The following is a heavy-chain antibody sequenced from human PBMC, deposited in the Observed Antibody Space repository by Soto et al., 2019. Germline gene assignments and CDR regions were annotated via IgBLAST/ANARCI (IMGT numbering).Heavy chain of an antibody. D-gene: IGHD6-6*01. CDR2: INPNSGEV. Sequence: ASVKVSCKASGYTFIGYYIHWVRQAPGQGLEWMGRINPNSGEVTYGETFQGRVTMTRDTSNNTAYMELSRLRSDDTAVYYCARDPRPLWYFEYWGQGTLVTVSS. V-gene: IGHV1-2*06. CDR3: ARDPRPLWYFEY. CDR1: GYTFIGYY. J-gene: IGHJ4*02.